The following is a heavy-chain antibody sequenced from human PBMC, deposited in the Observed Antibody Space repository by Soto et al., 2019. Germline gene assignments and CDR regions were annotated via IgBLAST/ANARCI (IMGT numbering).Heavy chain of an antibody. V-gene: IGHV1-24*01. J-gene: IGHJ4*02. Sequence: ASVKVSCKVSGYTLTELSMHWVRQAPGKGLEWMGGFDPEDGETIYAQKFQGRVTITADESTSTAYMELSSLRSEDTAVYYCARGNLPAAGTVWGQGTLVTVSS. CDR2: FDPEDGET. CDR1: GYTLTELS. CDR3: ARGNLPAAGTV. D-gene: IGHD6-13*01.